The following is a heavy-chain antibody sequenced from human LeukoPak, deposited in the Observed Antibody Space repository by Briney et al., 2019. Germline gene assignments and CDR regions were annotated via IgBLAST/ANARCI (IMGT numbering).Heavy chain of an antibody. CDR2: IYPSDSDT. V-gene: IGHV5-51*01. Sequence: GESLKISCKGSGFSFTTYWIVWVRQMPGQGLEWMGIIYPSDSDTRYSPSFQGQVTISADKSITTAYLQWSSLKASDTAMYYCARRAADAFDIWSQGTMVTVSS. CDR1: GFSFTTYW. J-gene: IGHJ3*02. CDR3: ARRAADAFDI.